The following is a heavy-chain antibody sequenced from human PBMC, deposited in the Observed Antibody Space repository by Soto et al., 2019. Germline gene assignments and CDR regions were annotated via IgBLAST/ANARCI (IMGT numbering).Heavy chain of an antibody. D-gene: IGHD1-26*01. V-gene: IGHV3-33*01. CDR1: GFTFSSYG. CDR2: IWYDGSNK. J-gene: IGHJ5*02. CDR3: ARGWAVEHGGCFDP. Sequence: GGSLRLSCAASGFTFSSYGMHWVRQAPGKGLEWVAVIWYDGSNKYYADSVKGRFTISRDNSKNTLYLQMNSLRAEDTAVYYCARGWAVEHGGCFDPWGQGTLVTVSP.